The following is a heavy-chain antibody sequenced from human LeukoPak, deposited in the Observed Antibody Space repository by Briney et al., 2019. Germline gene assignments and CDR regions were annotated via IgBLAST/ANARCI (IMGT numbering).Heavy chain of an antibody. Sequence: GGSLRVSCTASGFTFGDYAMSWVRQAPGKGLEWVDFIRSKAYGGTTEYAASVKGRFTISRDDSKSIAYLQMNSLKTEDTAVYYCTRADSSGYYPFDYWGQGTLVTVSS. CDR3: TRADSSGYYPFDY. D-gene: IGHD3-22*01. CDR2: IRSKAYGGTT. J-gene: IGHJ4*02. V-gene: IGHV3-49*04. CDR1: GFTFGDYA.